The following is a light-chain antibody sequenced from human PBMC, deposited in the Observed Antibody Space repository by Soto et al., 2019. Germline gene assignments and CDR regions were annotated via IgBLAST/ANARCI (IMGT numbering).Light chain of an antibody. V-gene: IGLV2-8*01. Sequence: QSALTQPPSASGSPGQSVTISCTGTSSDVGAYNYVSWYQQHPGKAPKLMTYDVSKRPSGVPDRFSGSKSGNTASLTISGLQAEDEANYYCNSYTTLSNRVFGTGTKVTVL. CDR1: SSDVGAYNY. CDR2: DVS. CDR3: NSYTTLSNRV. J-gene: IGLJ1*01.